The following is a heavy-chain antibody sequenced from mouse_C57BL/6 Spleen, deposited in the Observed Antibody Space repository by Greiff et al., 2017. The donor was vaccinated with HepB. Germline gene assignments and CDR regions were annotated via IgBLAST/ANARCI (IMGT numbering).Heavy chain of an antibody. CDR1: GYTFTSYW. D-gene: IGHD1-1*01. J-gene: IGHJ4*01. V-gene: IGHV1-69*01. Sequence: VQLQQSGAELVMPGASVKLSCKASGYTFTSYWMHWVKQRPGQGLEWIGEIDPSDSYTNYNQKFKGKSTLTVDKSSSTAYMQLSSLTSEDSAVYYCATYYYGSSPYPMDYWGQGTSVTVSS. CDR3: ATYYYGSSPYPMDY. CDR2: IDPSDSYT.